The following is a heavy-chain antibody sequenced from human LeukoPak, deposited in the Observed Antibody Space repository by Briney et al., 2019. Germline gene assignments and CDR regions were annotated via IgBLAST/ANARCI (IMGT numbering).Heavy chain of an antibody. CDR2: ISSSSSTI. V-gene: IGHV3-48*04. D-gene: IGHD5-18*01. CDR3: AKDLSSGYSYSGIFDY. J-gene: IGHJ4*02. CDR1: GFTFSNFG. Sequence: GGSLRLSCAASGFTFSNFGMNWVRQAPGKGLEWVSYISSSSSTIYYADSVKGRFTISRDNAKNSLYLQMNSLRAEDMALYYCAKDLSSGYSYSGIFDYWGQGTLVTVSS.